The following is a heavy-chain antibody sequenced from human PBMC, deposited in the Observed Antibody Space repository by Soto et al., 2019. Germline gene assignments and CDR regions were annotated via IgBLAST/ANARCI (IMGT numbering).Heavy chain of an antibody. J-gene: IGHJ3*02. V-gene: IGHV3-23*01. Sequence: GGSLRLSCAASGFTFSSYAMSWVRQAPGKGLEWVSAISGSGGSTYYADSVKGRFTISRDNSKNTLYLQMNSLRAEDTAVYYCAKDHVAQAGCSGGSCYWNDAFDIWGQGTMVTVSS. CDR3: AKDHVAQAGCSGGSCYWNDAFDI. CDR2: ISGSGGST. D-gene: IGHD2-15*01. CDR1: GFTFSSYA.